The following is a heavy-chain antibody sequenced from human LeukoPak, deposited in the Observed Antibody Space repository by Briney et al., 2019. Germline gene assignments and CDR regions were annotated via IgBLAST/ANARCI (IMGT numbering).Heavy chain of an antibody. D-gene: IGHD6-19*01. CDR1: GFTFSNYG. V-gene: IGHV3-48*02. CDR2: ISSSGGTI. J-gene: IGHJ4*02. CDR3: ARVVRYTSVVCDY. Sequence: GGSLRLSCAASGFTFSNYGMNWVRQAPGKGLGWVSYISSSGGTIYYADSVKGRFTISRDNAKNSLYLQMNSLRDEDTAVYYCARVVRYTSVVCDYWGQGTLVSVSS.